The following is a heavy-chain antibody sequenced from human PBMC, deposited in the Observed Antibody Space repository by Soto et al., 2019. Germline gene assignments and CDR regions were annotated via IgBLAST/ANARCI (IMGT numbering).Heavy chain of an antibody. V-gene: IGHV3-21*01. CDR2: ISSSSSYI. CDR1: GFTFSSYS. J-gene: IGHJ6*03. CDR3: ARVPFYCSGGSCYAERSYYYYMDV. D-gene: IGHD2-15*01. Sequence: GGSLRLSCAASGFTFSSYSMNWVRQAPGKGLEWVSSISSSSSYIYYADSVKGRFTISRDNAKNSLYLQMNSLRAEDTAVYYCARVPFYCSGGSCYAERSYYYYMDVWGKGTTVTVSS.